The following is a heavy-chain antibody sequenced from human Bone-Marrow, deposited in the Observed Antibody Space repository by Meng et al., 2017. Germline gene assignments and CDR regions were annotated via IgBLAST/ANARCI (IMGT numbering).Heavy chain of an antibody. CDR3: ARSYSSSWYPLSYFDY. D-gene: IGHD6-13*01. Sequence: SVKVSCKAPGGIFSNSVVGWVRQAPGQGLEWMGGINGVFGTTNYAQKFQGRVTITTDESTSTVYMELARLTSEDTAVYFCARSYSSSWYPLSYFDYWGQGTLVTVSS. CDR1: GGIFSNSV. V-gene: IGHV1-69*05. J-gene: IGHJ4*02. CDR2: INGVFGTT.